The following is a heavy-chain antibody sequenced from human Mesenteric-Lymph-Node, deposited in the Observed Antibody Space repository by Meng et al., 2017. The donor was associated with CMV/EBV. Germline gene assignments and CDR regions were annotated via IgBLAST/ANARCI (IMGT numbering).Heavy chain of an antibody. J-gene: IGHJ4*02. CDR1: DYSISSGYY. Sequence: SETLSLTCIISDYSISSGYYWGWIRQPPGKWLEWIGSIHYTGNTYYNPSLKSRVTISVDTSKNQFSLNLSSVTAAETAVYFCARTLYVCNTINCYPKGGFDYWGQGTLVTVSS. CDR3: ARTLYVCNTINCYPKGGFDY. V-gene: IGHV4-38-2*02. D-gene: IGHD2-21*01. CDR2: IHYTGNT.